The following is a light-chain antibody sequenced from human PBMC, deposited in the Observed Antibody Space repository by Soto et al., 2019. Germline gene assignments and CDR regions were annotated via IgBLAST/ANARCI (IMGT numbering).Light chain of an antibody. CDR1: QDISNY. V-gene: IGKV1-33*01. J-gene: IGKJ4*01. CDR2: DAS. CDR3: QQYNSYSLT. Sequence: DIQMTQSPSSLSASVGDRVTITCQASQDISNYLNWYQQKPGKAPRLLIYDASNLETGVTSRFSGSGSGTEFTLTISSLQPDDFATYYCQQYNSYSLTFGGGTKVEIK.